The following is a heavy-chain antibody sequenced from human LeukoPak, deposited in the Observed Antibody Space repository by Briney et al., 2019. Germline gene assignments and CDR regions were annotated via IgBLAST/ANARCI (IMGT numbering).Heavy chain of an antibody. D-gene: IGHD3-10*01. J-gene: IGHJ3*02. CDR2: IYTSGSP. Sequence: SETLSLTCTVSGGSISTYYWSWIRQSAGKGLEWIGRIYTSGSPNYNPSLKSRVTMSVDTSTNQFALISSSVTAADTAVYYCARGIRRGVTASDIWGQGTMVTVSS. CDR3: ARGIRRGVTASDI. V-gene: IGHV4-4*07. CDR1: GGSISTYY.